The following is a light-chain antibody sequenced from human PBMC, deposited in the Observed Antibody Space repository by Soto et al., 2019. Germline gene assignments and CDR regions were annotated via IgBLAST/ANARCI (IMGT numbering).Light chain of an antibody. CDR1: QSIRYY. J-gene: IGKJ1*01. Sequence: DIQLTQSPPTLCASVGDRVTITCRASQSIRYYLAWYQQMPGKAPKLLIYGASSLQSGVPSRFSGSGSGTEFNLTISSLQPDDFATYFCQHHNSYSQTFGQGTKVEIK. CDR3: QHHNSYSQT. CDR2: GAS. V-gene: IGKV1-5*01.